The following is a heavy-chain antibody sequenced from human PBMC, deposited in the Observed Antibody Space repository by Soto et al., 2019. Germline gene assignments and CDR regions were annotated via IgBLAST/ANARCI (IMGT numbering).Heavy chain of an antibody. Sequence: QITLKESGPTLVKPTQTLTLTCTFSGFSLRTSGVGVGWIRQPPGKALEWLALIYWDDAKRYSPSLKSRLTITKDTSKTHVVLTMTNMDPVDTGTYYCAHSDCSGGSCYLFGYWGQGTLVTVSS. CDR1: GFSLRTSGVG. CDR2: IYWDDAK. D-gene: IGHD2-15*01. V-gene: IGHV2-5*02. J-gene: IGHJ4*02. CDR3: AHSDCSGGSCYLFGY.